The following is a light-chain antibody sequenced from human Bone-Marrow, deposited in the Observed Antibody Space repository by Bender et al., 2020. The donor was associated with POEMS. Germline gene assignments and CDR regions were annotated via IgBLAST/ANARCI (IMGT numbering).Light chain of an antibody. Sequence: QSVLTQPPSVSGAPGQRVTISCTGSSSNTGSGYDINWYQHLPGTAPKLLIYGYNNRPSGVPDRFSGSKSGTSASLAITGLQAEDEADYYCCLYAGSSTLLFGGGTKLTVL. CDR3: CLYAGSSTLL. CDR1: SSNTGSGYD. V-gene: IGLV1-40*01. CDR2: GYN. J-gene: IGLJ2*01.